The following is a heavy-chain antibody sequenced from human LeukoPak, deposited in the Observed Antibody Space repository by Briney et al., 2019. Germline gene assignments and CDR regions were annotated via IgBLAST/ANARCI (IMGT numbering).Heavy chain of an antibody. CDR3: ASGYYYDSSGYDDAFDI. Sequence: SETLSLTCAVYGGSFSGYYWSWIRQPPGKGLEWIGEINHSGSTNYNLSLKSRVTISVDTSKNQFSLKLSSVTAADTAVYYCASGYYYDSSGYDDAFDIWGQGTMVTVSS. V-gene: IGHV4-34*01. CDR2: INHSGST. J-gene: IGHJ3*02. D-gene: IGHD3-22*01. CDR1: GGSFSGYY.